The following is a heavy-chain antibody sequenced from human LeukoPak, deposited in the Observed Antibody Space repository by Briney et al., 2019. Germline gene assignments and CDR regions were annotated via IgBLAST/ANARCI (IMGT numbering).Heavy chain of an antibody. CDR1: GFTFSSYG. Sequence: SGGSLRLSCAASGFTFSSYGMHWVRQAPGKGLEWVAFIRNDGSNKYYADSVKGRFTISRDNSKNTLYLQMNSLRAEDTAVYYCAKDGGYCSSTSCPEDNWFDPWGQGTLVTVSS. CDR3: AKDGGYCSSTSCPEDNWFDP. CDR2: IRNDGSNK. D-gene: IGHD2-2*01. J-gene: IGHJ5*02. V-gene: IGHV3-30*02.